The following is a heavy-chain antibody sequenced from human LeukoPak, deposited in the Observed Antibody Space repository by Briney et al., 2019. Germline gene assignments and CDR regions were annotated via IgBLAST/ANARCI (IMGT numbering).Heavy chain of an antibody. CDR1: GXSVSSSNW. D-gene: IGHD2-15*01. J-gene: IGHJ4*02. Sequence: SGTLSLTCDVSGXSVSSSNWWSWVRQPPGKGLEWSGEIYHSGLTNYNPSLKSRVTISVDKSKNQFSLKLTSVTAADTAVYYCARDGSCSGGSCYDYWGQGTLFTVSS. V-gene: IGHV4-4*02. CDR3: ARDGSCSGGSCYDY. CDR2: IYHSGLT.